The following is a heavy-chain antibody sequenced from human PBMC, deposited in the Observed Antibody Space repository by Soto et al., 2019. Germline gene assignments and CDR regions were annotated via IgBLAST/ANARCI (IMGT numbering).Heavy chain of an antibody. V-gene: IGHV3-13*01. Sequence: EVQLVESGGGLVQPAGSLSLSCAASGFTFSSYDMHWVRQATGTGLECYSAIGTAGDTYYPGSVKGRFTISTANAKNSLYLQLNSLRGEDTAVYYCARVSWGYGDYVALSGAFDIWGQGTMVTVSS. CDR1: GFTFSSYD. CDR3: ARVSWGYGDYVALSGAFDI. D-gene: IGHD4-17*01. J-gene: IGHJ3*02. CDR2: IGTAGDT.